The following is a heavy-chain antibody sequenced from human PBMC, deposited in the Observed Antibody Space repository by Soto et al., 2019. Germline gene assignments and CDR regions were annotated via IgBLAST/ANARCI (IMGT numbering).Heavy chain of an antibody. CDR1: GYSFTSYA. Sequence: ASVKVSSKASGYSFTSYAIYWVRQAPGQRLEWMGWINAGNGNTKYSQKLQGRVTFTGDTSASTAHMELSSLRSEDTAVYFCARGVENIVVVLDVFGYYGMDVWGQGPTVTVSS. CDR2: INAGNGNT. V-gene: IGHV1-3*01. J-gene: IGHJ6*02. D-gene: IGHD2-2*01. CDR3: ARGVENIVVVLDVFGYYGMDV.